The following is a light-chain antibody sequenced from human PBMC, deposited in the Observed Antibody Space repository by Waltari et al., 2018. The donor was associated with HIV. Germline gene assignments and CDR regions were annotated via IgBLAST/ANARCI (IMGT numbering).Light chain of an antibody. CDR3: QQTDSIPLS. J-gene: IGKJ3*01. CDR2: AAS. V-gene: IGKV1-39*01. CDR1: QSISTY. Sequence: DIQMTQSPSSLSASVGDRVTITCRASQSISTYLNWYLQKPGKAPKLLIYAASSLLSGVPSRFSGSGSGTDFTLTISSLQHDDFATYFCQQTDSIPLSFGPGTTVDIK.